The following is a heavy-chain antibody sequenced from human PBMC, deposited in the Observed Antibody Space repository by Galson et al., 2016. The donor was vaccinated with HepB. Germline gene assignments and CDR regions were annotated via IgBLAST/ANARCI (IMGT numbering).Heavy chain of an antibody. CDR1: GFNFNTYD. CDR3: ARDMAGYNWIDF. Sequence: SLRLSCAASGFNFNTYDMNWVRQAPGKGLEWVSYISPTSSYIYYADSVRGRFTISRDNAKNSLFLQLNSLRAADTAIYYCARDMAGYNWIDFWGLGTLVTVSS. CDR2: ISPTSSYI. D-gene: IGHD5-24*01. V-gene: IGHV3-21*01. J-gene: IGHJ4*02.